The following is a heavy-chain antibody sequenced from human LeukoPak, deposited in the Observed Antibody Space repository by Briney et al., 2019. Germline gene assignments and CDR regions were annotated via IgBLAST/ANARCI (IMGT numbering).Heavy chain of an antibody. CDR2: IKLDGSEK. V-gene: IGHV3-7*03. D-gene: IGHD3/OR15-3a*01. CDR1: GFSFGKYW. CDR3: ARDQYDTWSRRGNFDS. J-gene: IGHJ4*02. Sequence: GGSLRLSCVASGFSFGKYWMRWVRQAPGKGLEWVANIKLDGSEKNYVDSVKGRFTISRDNTKNSLYLQMNSLRAEDTAVFYCARDQYDTWSRRGNFDSWGQGTLVIVSS.